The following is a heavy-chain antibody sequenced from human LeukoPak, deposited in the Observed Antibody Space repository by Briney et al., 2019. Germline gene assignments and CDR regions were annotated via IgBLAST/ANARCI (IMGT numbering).Heavy chain of an antibody. J-gene: IGHJ3*02. V-gene: IGHV3-49*03. D-gene: IGHD2-2*01. Sequence: GGSLILSCTASGFTYVDYALTWLRQAPGKGLEWVGFIRSKDYGLATVYAAAVKRRFTISRDDSKSIAYLQMNGLKTEETGVYLCTRAFCTSSICYLGAFDIWGQGTMVTVSS. CDR1: GFTYVDYA. CDR3: TRAFCTSSICYLGAFDI. CDR2: IRSKDYGLAT.